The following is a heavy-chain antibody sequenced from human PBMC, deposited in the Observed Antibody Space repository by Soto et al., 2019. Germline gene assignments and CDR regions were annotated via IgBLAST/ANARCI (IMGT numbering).Heavy chain of an antibody. V-gene: IGHV5-51*01. Sequence: GESLKISCKGSGYSFTSYWIGWVRQMPGKGLEWMGIIYPGDSDTRYSPSFQGQVTISADKSISTAYLQWSSLKASDTAMYYCARTSLEWFSPTSSTDMDIWGQGTTVPISS. CDR1: GYSFTSYW. D-gene: IGHD3-3*01. CDR3: ARTSLEWFSPTSSTDMDI. J-gene: IGHJ6*02. CDR2: IYPGDSDT.